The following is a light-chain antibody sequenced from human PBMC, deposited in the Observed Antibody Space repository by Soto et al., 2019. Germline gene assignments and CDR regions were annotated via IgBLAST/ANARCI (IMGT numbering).Light chain of an antibody. Sequence: EIVLKQSPGTLSLSPAERATLSCRASQSASSSYLAWYQPKPGQAPSLLLYGSGSRTPGIPVRFSGSGSGTDFALTISILEPEALAVYDCQQYGSSPKLTFGGGTKVDIK. CDR2: GSG. CDR1: QSASSSY. CDR3: QQYGSSPKLT. J-gene: IGKJ4*01. V-gene: IGKV3-20*01.